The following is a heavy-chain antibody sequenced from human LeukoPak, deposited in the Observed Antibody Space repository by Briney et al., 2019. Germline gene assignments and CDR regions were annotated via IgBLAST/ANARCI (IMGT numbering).Heavy chain of an antibody. CDR3: ARPILPYYDILTGYYSAFDI. V-gene: IGHV1-24*01. J-gene: IGHJ3*02. Sequence: ASVKVSCKVSGYTLTELSMHWVRQAPGKGLEWMGGFDPEDGETIYAQKFQGRVTMTTDTSTSTAYMELRSLRSDDTAVYYCARPILPYYDILTGYYSAFDIWGQGTMVTVSS. CDR2: FDPEDGET. CDR1: GYTLTELS. D-gene: IGHD3-9*01.